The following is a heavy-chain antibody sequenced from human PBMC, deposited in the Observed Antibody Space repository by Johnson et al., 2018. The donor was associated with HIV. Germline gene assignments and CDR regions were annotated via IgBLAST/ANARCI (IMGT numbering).Heavy chain of an antibody. Sequence: QVQLVESGGTLVNPGGSLRLSCAASGFTFSDYYMSWIRQAPGKGLEWVSYISSSDSTIYYADSVKGRFTISRDNAKNSLYLQMNSLRAGDTAVYYCARALARLDAFDIWGQGTMVTVSS. CDR2: ISSSDSTI. CDR3: ARALARLDAFDI. J-gene: IGHJ3*02. CDR1: GFTFSDYY. V-gene: IGHV3-11*04.